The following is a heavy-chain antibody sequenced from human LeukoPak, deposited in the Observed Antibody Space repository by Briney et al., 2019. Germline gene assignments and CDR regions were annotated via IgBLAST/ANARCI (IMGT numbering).Heavy chain of an antibody. CDR2: IYHSGST. V-gene: IGHV4-38-2*02. Sequence: PSETLSLTCAVSDYSISGAYYWGWIRQPPGKGLEWIGSIYHSGSTDYNPSLKSRVNISVDTSKNQFSLRLRSVTAADTAVYYCARDQAYCGGDCYFDFWGQGTLVTVSS. J-gene: IGHJ4*02. D-gene: IGHD2-21*02. CDR1: DYSISGAYY. CDR3: ARDQAYCGGDCYFDF.